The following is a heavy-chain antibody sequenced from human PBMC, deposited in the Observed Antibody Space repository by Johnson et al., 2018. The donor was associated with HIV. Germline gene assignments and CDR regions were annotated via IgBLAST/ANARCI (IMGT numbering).Heavy chain of an antibody. CDR3: ARDPPGEAAAGFDI. CDR2: IYSGGST. Sequence: VQLVESGGGLVQPGGSLRLSCVASGFTVSSNHMTWVRQAPGKGLEWVSVIYSGGSTYYADSVKGRFTISRDNSKNTLYLQMNSLRAEDTAVYYCARDPPGEAAAGFDIWGQGTMVTVSS. J-gene: IGHJ3*02. V-gene: IGHV3-66*01. D-gene: IGHD6-13*01. CDR1: GFTVSSNH.